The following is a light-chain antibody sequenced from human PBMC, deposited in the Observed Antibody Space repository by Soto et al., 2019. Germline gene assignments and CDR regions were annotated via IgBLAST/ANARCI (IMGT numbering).Light chain of an antibody. CDR1: QSVSHSY. CDR3: QQYGRSPT. Sequence: EIVLTQSPGTLSLSPGERATLSCRASQSVSHSYLAWYQQKPGQAPRLLIYGTSSRATAIPDRFSGRGSGTDFTLTISRLEAEDVAVYYCQQYGRSPTFGGGTKVDIK. CDR2: GTS. J-gene: IGKJ4*02. V-gene: IGKV3-20*01.